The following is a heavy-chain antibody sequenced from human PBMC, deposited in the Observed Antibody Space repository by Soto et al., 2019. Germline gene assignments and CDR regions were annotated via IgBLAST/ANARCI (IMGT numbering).Heavy chain of an antibody. CDR3: ARWEKLDMATFDY. D-gene: IGHD2-2*03. J-gene: IGHJ4*02. Sequence: SETLSLTCTVSGGSISSGGYYWSWIRQHPGKGLEWIGYIYYSGSTYYNPSLKSRVTISVDTSKNQFSLKLSSVTAADTAVYYCARWEKLDMATFDYWGQGTLVTVSS. CDR2: IYYSGST. CDR1: GGSISSGGYY. V-gene: IGHV4-31*03.